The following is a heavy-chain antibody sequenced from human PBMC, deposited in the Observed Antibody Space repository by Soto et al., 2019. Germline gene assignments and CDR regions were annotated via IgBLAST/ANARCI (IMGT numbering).Heavy chain of an antibody. Sequence: QVQLVESGGGVVQPGRSLRLSCAASGFTFSSYAMHWVRQAPGKGLEWVAVISYDGISKHYADSVKGRFSISRDDSENTLYVQMNSLRAEDTALYHCAKDGYLDTYYFDYWGQGTLVTVSS. V-gene: IGHV3-30-3*01. D-gene: IGHD3-9*01. CDR1: GFTFSSYA. CDR3: AKDGYLDTYYFDY. CDR2: ISYDGISK. J-gene: IGHJ4*02.